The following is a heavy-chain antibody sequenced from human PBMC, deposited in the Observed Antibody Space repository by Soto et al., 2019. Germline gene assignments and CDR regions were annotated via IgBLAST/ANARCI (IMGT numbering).Heavy chain of an antibody. Sequence: QVQLQESGPGLVKPSETLSLTCTVSGGSVSSGSYYWSWIRQPPGKGLEWIGYIYYSGSTNYNPSLKSRVNISVDTSKNQFSLKLNSVTAADTAVYYCASYSSGWYDVSYWGQGTLVTVSS. J-gene: IGHJ4*02. CDR2: IYYSGST. CDR1: GGSVSSGSYY. CDR3: ASYSSGWYDVSY. V-gene: IGHV4-61*01. D-gene: IGHD6-19*01.